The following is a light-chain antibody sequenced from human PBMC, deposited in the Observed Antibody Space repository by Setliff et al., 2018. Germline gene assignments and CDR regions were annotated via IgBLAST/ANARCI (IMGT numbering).Light chain of an antibody. J-gene: IGLJ2*01. CDR3: SSYTSSSTPLI. CDR2: DVS. CDR1: SSDVGDSNY. V-gene: IGLV2-14*03. Sequence: QSALAQPASVSGSPGQSITISCTGTSSDVGDSNYVSWYQHHPGKAPKLMIYDVSNRPSGVSNRFSGPKSDNTASLTISGLQAEDEADYYCSSYTSSSTPLIFGGGTKVTVL.